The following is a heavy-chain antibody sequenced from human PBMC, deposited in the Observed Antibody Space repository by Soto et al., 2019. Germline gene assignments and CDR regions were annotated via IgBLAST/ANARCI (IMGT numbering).Heavy chain of an antibody. V-gene: IGHV1-69*10. CDR2: ITPFVDKS. CDR1: GGTFSKYS. Sequence: ASVKVSCKVSGGTFSKYSLSWVRQTPGQGLEWMGGITPFVDKSNYAQRFLGRVTITADKSTNTAFLELSGLRSEDTAVYFCASTSYCNGSSCYSRHYYGMDVWGQGTTVTVSS. CDR3: ASTSYCNGSSCYSRHYYGMDV. D-gene: IGHD2-2*01. J-gene: IGHJ6*02.